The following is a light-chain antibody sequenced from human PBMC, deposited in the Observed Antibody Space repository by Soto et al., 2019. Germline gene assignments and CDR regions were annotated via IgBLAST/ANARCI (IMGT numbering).Light chain of an antibody. V-gene: IGKV3-20*01. Sequence: EIVLTQSPGTLSLSPGERATLSCRASQSISSYLAWYQQKPGQAPRLLIYGASSMATGIPDRFSGSGSGTDFTLTISRLEPEDFAVYFCKPYGTSRAFGQGTRVEIK. CDR1: QSISSY. CDR3: KPYGTSRA. J-gene: IGKJ1*01. CDR2: GAS.